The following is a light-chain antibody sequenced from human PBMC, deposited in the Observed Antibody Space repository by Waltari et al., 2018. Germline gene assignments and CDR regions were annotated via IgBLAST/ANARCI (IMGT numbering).Light chain of an antibody. Sequence: DIQMTQSPSSLSASVGDRVPITCHASQDISNYLNWYQQKPGKAPKLLIYDASNLETVVPSRFSGSGSGTDFTFTISSLQPEDIATYYCQQYDNLPSYTFGQGTKLQIK. J-gene: IGKJ2*01. CDR2: DAS. CDR3: QQYDNLPSYT. CDR1: QDISNY. V-gene: IGKV1-33*01.